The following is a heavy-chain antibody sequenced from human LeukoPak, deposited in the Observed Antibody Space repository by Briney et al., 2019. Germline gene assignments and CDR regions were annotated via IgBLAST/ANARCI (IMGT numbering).Heavy chain of an antibody. J-gene: IGHJ4*02. CDR1: GYTFTGYY. CDR3: ARDGGGITFGGVIVRPDY. D-gene: IGHD3-16*02. CDR2: INPNSGGT. Sequence: ASVKVSCKASGYTFTGYYMHWVRQAPGQGLKWMGRINPNSGGTNYAQKFQGRVTITRDTSISTAHMELSRLRSDDTAVYYCARDGGGITFGGVIVRPDYWGQGTLVTVSS. V-gene: IGHV1-2*06.